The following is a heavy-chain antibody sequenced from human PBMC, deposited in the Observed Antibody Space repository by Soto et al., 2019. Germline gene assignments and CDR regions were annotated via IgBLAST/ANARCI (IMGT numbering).Heavy chain of an antibody. CDR1: GGSISSSNW. CDR2: IYHSGST. V-gene: IGHV4-4*02. D-gene: IGHD2-2*01. Sequence: PSETLSLTCAVSGGSISSSNWCSWVRQPPGKGLEWIGEIYHSGSTNYNPSLKSRVTISVDKSKNQFSLKLSSVTAADTAVYYCARDLYCSSTSCPRHAFDIWGQGTMVTVSS. CDR3: ARDLYCSSTSCPRHAFDI. J-gene: IGHJ3*02.